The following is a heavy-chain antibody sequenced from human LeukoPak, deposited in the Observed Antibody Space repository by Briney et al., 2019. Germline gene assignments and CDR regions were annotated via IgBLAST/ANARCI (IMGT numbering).Heavy chain of an antibody. CDR1: GGSISSGGYY. V-gene: IGHV4-31*03. CDR3: ARGRRAYYYDSSGYYY. J-gene: IGHJ4*02. CDR2: IYYSGST. Sequence: SETLSLTCTVSGGSISSGGYYWSWIRQHPGKGLEWIGFIYYSGSTYYNPSHKSRVTFSVDTSKNQFSLKLSSVNAADTAVYYCARGRRAYYYDSSGYYYWGQGTLVTVSS. D-gene: IGHD3-22*01.